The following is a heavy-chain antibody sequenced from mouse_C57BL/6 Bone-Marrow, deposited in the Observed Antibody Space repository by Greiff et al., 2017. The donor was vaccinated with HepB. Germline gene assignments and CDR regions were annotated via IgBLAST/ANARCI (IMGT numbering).Heavy chain of an antibody. CDR1: GFSLTSYG. D-gene: IGHD3-2*02. CDR2: IWGVGST. Sequence: VKLVESGPGLVAPSQSLSITCTVSGFSLTSYGVDWVRQSPGKGLEWLGVIWGVGSTNYNSALKSRLSISKDNSKSQVFLKMNSLQTDDTAMYYCARLDSSGYVGMDYWGQGTSVTVSS. V-gene: IGHV2-6*01. J-gene: IGHJ4*01. CDR3: ARLDSSGYVGMDY.